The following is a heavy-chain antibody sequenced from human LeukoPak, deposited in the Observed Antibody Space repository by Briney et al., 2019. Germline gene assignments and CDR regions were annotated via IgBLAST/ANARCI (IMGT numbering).Heavy chain of an antibody. CDR2: ISGSGGST. D-gene: IGHD2-21*02. J-gene: IGHJ4*02. CDR3: AKDPRCGGDCYSDDY. V-gene: IGHV3-23*01. CDR1: GFTFSSYA. Sequence: PGGSLRLSCAASGFTFSSYAMSWVRKAPGKGLEWVSAISGSGGSTYYADSVKGRFAISRDNSKNTLYLQMNSLRAEDTAVYYCAKDPRCGGDCYSDDYWGQGTLVTVSS.